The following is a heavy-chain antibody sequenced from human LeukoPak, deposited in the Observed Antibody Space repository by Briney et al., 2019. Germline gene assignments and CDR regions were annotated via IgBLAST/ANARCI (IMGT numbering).Heavy chain of an antibody. CDR3: ARGFRGYDPFDY. CDR2: LSSSGGST. CDR1: GFFFSNYD. Sequence: QPGGSLRLSCVASGFFFSNYDMNWVHQAPGKGLEWVSGLSSSGGSTFYADSVKGRFTISRDNSKNTVYLQMNSLRVEDTAVYYCARGFRGYDPFDYWGQGTLVTVSS. J-gene: IGHJ4*02. V-gene: IGHV3-23*01. D-gene: IGHD5-12*01.